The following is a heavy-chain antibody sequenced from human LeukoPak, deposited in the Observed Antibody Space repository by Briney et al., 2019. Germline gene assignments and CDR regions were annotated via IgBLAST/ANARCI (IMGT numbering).Heavy chain of an antibody. D-gene: IGHD2-2*01. CDR2: IIPISGTT. V-gene: IGHV1-69*01. CDR3: ARTAFHCTRAGCYHNWFDS. CDR1: GGTFSSYG. Sequence: SVKVSCKASGGTFSSYGYSWVRLAPGQGLEWMGGIIPISGTTDYAQKFQGRVTTTADESTSTVYLELSSLGSDDTAVYYCARTAFHCTRAGCYHNWFDSWGQGTLVTVSS. J-gene: IGHJ5*01.